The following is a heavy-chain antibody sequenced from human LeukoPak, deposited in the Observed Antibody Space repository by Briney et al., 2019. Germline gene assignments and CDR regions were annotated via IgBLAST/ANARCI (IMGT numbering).Heavy chain of an antibody. CDR2: ISGSGGST. V-gene: IGHV3-23*01. Sequence: GGSLRLSCAASGFTFSSYAMTWVRQAPGKGLEWVSTISGSGGSTYYADSVKGRFTISRDNSKNTLYLQMNSLRAEDTAVYYCVKDIISSRDAFDIWGQGTMVTVSS. D-gene: IGHD1-14*01. J-gene: IGHJ3*02. CDR1: GFTFSSYA. CDR3: VKDIISSRDAFDI.